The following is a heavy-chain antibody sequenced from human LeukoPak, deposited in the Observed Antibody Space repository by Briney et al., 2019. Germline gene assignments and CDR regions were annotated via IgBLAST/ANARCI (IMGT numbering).Heavy chain of an antibody. CDR3: ARDRLSRSGKTQLGTFDI. Sequence: KPSETLSLTCTVSGGSISSGGYYWSWIRQHPGKGLEWIGYIYYSGSTYYNPSLKSRVTISVDTSKNQFSLKLSSVTAADTAVYYCARDRLSRSGKTQLGTFDIWGQGTMVTVSS. J-gene: IGHJ3*02. CDR2: IYYSGST. V-gene: IGHV4-31*03. D-gene: IGHD3-10*01. CDR1: GGSISSGGYY.